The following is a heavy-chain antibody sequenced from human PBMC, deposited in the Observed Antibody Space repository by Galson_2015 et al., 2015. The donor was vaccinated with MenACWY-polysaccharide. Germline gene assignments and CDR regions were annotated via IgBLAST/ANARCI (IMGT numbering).Heavy chain of an antibody. D-gene: IGHD3-10*01. Sequence: SVKVSCKASGGSFSSFGVSWVRQAPGQGHEWMGGIIPVFETSTYAQKFQGRVTISADKSTTTTFMEVTSLTSEDTAVYYCARVPFRELTMVRGPLDYWGQGTPVTVSS. V-gene: IGHV1-69*06. CDR3: ARVPFRELTMVRGPLDY. J-gene: IGHJ4*02. CDR2: IIPVFETS. CDR1: GGSFSSFG.